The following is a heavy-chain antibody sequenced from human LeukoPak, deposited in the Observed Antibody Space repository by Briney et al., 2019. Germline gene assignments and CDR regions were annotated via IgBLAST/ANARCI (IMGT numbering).Heavy chain of an antibody. CDR3: ARDLGGYPFFMDV. CDR1: GGSTRSGRHH. CDR2: LDASGRP. J-gene: IGHJ6*03. Sequence: KTSETLSLTCSVAGGSTRSGRHHWAWVRQPPGKGLEFIGSLDASGRPYYNAPLKSRVTISEDSSGKQFSLNLSSVTAADTAVYYCARDLGGYPFFMDVWGRGTTVIVSS. D-gene: IGHD2-15*01. V-gene: IGHV4-39*07.